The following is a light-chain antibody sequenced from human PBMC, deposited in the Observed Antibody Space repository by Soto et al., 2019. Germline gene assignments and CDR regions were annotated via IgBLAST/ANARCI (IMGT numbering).Light chain of an antibody. Sequence: EVLLTQSPATLSVSPGESVTLSCRASQSINTFLAWYQQKPGQAPRLLIYDASNRATGIPARFSGSGSGTDFALTITSLEPEDFAVYYCQQRGNWPLYTFGQGTKLEIK. CDR2: DAS. CDR3: QQRGNWPLYT. J-gene: IGKJ2*01. V-gene: IGKV3-11*01. CDR1: QSINTF.